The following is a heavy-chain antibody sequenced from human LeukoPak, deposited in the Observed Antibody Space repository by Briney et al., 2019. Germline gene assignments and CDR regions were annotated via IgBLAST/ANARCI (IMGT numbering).Heavy chain of an antibody. CDR2: INQDGSEK. D-gene: IGHD4-23*01. J-gene: IGHJ4*02. CDR1: GFTFRRYW. Sequence: PGGFLRLSCVASGFTFRRYWMSWVRQAPGKGLEWVANINQDGSEKYYVDSVKGRFTISRDNSKNSLYLQMGSLRAEDAAVYYCATDPRPGSGNFLGFDYWGQGTLVTVSS. V-gene: IGHV3-7*01. CDR3: ATDPRPGSGNFLGFDY.